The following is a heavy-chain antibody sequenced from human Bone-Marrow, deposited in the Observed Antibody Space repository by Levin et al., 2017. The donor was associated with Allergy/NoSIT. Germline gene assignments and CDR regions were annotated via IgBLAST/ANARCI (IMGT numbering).Heavy chain of an antibody. V-gene: IGHV1-18*01. J-gene: IGHJ6*02. CDR3: ARDLVPELPSRNYYYGMDV. CDR2: ISAYNGNT. CDR1: GYTFTSYG. Sequence: ASVKVSCKASGYTFTSYGISWVRQAPGQGLEWMGWISAYNGNTNYAQKLQGRVTMTTDTSTSTAYMELRSLRSDDTAVYYCARDLVPELPSRNYYYGMDVWGQGTTVTVSS. D-gene: IGHD1-26*01.